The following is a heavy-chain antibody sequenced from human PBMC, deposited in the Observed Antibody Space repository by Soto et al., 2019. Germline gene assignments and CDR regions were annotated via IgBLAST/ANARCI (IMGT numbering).Heavy chain of an antibody. CDR3: AGLYCSSTSCYAGYGMDA. D-gene: IGHD2-2*01. V-gene: IGHV4-34*01. Sequence: PSETLSLTCAVYGESFSGYYWSWIRQPPGKGLEWIGEINHSGSTNYNPSLKSRVTISVDTSKNQFSLKLSSVTAADTAVYYCAGLYCSSTSCYAGYGMDAWGQGTTVTVSS. CDR1: GESFSGYY. CDR2: INHSGST. J-gene: IGHJ6*02.